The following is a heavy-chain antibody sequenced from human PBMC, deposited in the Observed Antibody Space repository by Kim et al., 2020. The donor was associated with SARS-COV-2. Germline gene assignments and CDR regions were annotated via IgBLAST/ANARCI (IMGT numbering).Heavy chain of an antibody. V-gene: IGHV4-59*01. CDR1: GGSSSSYY. CDR3: ARVHERAYYYYYMDV. CDR2: IYYSGST. Sequence: SETLSLTCTVSGGSSSSYYWSWIRQPPGKGLEWIGYIYYSGSTNYNPSLKSRVTISVDTSKNQFSLKLSSVTAADTAVYYCARVHERAYYYYYMDVWGKGTTVTVSS. J-gene: IGHJ6*03.